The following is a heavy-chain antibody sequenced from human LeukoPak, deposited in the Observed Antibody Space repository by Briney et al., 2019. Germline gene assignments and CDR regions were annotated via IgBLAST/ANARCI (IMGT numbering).Heavy chain of an antibody. J-gene: IGHJ4*02. D-gene: IGHD5-18*01. V-gene: IGHV4-59*01. CDR3: ARAGYSYGTGYYFDY. CDR1: GGSISSYY. CDR2: IYYTGAT. Sequence: SETLSLTCTVSGGSISSYYWSWIRLPPGKGRDGFGYIYYTGATYYNPSLKSRVTISLDTSKNQFSLKLSSVTAADAAVYYCARAGYSYGTGYYFDYWGQGALVTVSS.